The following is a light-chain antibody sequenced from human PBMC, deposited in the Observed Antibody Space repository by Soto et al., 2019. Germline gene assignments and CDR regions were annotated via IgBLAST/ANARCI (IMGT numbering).Light chain of an antibody. V-gene: IGLV4-69*01. CDR2: LNSDGSH. CDR1: SGHSSYA. J-gene: IGLJ2*01. CDR3: ENWGTGIQV. Sequence: VLTQSPSASASLRASVKLTCTLSSGHSSYAIAWHQQQPEKGPRYLMKLNSDGSHSKGDGIPDRFSGSSSGAERYLTISSLQSEDEADYYCENWGTGIQVFGGGTKLTVL.